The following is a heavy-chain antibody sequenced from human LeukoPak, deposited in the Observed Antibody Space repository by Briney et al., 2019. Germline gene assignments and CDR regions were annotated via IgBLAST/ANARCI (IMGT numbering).Heavy chain of an antibody. J-gene: IGHJ5*02. V-gene: IGHV3-66*01. CDR3: ARVKVGITYWFDP. D-gene: IGHD1-26*01. Sequence: GGSLRLSCAASGFIVNYNYMSWVRQAPGKGLEWVSVIYSGGSTYYADSVKGRFTISRDNSKNMVYLQMKSLRVEDTAVYYCARVKVGITYWFDPWGRGTLVTVSS. CDR1: GFIVNYNY. CDR2: IYSGGST.